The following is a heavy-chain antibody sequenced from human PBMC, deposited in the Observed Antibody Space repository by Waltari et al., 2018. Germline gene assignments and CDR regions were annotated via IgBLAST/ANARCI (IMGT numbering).Heavy chain of an antibody. Sequence: EVQLVESGGGLVQPGGSLRLSCAASGFTLSSFWMNWVRQTPGKGLEGVAGIKQDGSEKDYADSVKGRFTISRDNAKNSLYLQMNSLRAEDTAVYYCATSGWYCFDYWGQGTLVTVSS. J-gene: IGHJ4*02. CDR1: GFTLSSFW. D-gene: IGHD6-19*01. CDR2: IKQDGSEK. V-gene: IGHV3-7*01. CDR3: ATSGWYCFDY.